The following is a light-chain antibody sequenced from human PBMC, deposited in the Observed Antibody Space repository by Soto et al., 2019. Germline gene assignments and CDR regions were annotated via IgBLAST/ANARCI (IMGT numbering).Light chain of an antibody. CDR3: AAWDGSLSGWV. J-gene: IGLJ3*02. Sequence: QSALTQPPSASGTPGQRVTISCSGSSSNIGSNTVNWYQHLPGTAPKLLIYNNIQRPSGVPDRFSGSKSGTSASLAISGFQSEDEADYYCAAWDGSLSGWVFGGGTQLTVL. CDR1: SSNIGSNT. V-gene: IGLV1-44*01. CDR2: NNI.